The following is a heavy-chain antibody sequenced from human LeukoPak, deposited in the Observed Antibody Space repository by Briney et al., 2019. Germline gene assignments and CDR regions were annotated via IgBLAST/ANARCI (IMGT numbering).Heavy chain of an antibody. J-gene: IGHJ4*02. CDR2: ISGSGDII. CDR1: EFTFSSYS. D-gene: IGHD1-26*01. V-gene: IGHV3-48*01. CDR3: ASLHQVGATSY. Sequence: GGSLRLSCTVSEFTFSSYSMNWVRQAPGKGLEWVSYISGSGDIIYYADSVKGRFTISRDNPKNSLYLQMNSLRAEDTALYYCASLHQVGATSYWGQGTLVTVSS.